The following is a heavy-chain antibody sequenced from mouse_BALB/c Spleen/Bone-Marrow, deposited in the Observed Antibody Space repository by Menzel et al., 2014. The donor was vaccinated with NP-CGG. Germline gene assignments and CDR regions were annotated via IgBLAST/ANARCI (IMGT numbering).Heavy chain of an antibody. J-gene: IGHJ2*01. V-gene: IGHV7-3*02. CDR2: IRNKANGYTT. CDR3: ARDMGLLRFDY. D-gene: IGHD1-1*01. Sequence: EVKLLESGGGLVQPGGSLRLSCATSGFTSSDYYMSWVRQPPGKALEWLVFIRNKANGYTTEYSASVKGRFTISRDNSQSILYLQMNTLRAEDSATYYCARDMGLLRFDYWGQGTTLTVSS. CDR1: GFTSSDYY.